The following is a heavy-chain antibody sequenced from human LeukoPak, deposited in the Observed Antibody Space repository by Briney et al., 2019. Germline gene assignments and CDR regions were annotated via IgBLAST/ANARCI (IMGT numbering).Heavy chain of an antibody. CDR2: IKQDGSEK. D-gene: IGHD2-15*01. J-gene: IGHJ6*02. V-gene: IGHV3-7*01. CDR3: AVPRDIVVVVDATSYYGMDV. Sequence: GGSLRLSCAASGFTFSSYWMSWVRQAPGKGLEWVANIKQDGSEKYYVDSVKGRFTISRDNAKNSLYLQMNSLGAEDTAVYYCAVPRDIVVVVDATSYYGMDVWGQGTTVTVSS. CDR1: GFTFSSYW.